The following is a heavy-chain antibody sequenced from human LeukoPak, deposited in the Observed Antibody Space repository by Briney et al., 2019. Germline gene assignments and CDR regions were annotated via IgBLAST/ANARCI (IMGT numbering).Heavy chain of an antibody. D-gene: IGHD2-15*01. CDR2: IGTYNGNT. J-gene: IGHJ3*02. Sequence: ASVKVSCKASGYTFTSYGISGVRQAPGQGLEWMGWIGTYNGNTNYAPKLQGRVTMTTDTSTSTAYMELRSLRSDDTAVYYCARSGYCSGGSCYSGAFDIWGQGTMVTVSS. CDR1: GYTFTSYG. V-gene: IGHV1-18*01. CDR3: ARSGYCSGGSCYSGAFDI.